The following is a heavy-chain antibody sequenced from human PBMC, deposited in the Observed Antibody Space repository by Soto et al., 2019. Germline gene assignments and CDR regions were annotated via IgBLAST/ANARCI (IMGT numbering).Heavy chain of an antibody. CDR1: GFSISDSW. J-gene: IGHJ4*02. V-gene: IGHV3-15*01. CDR3: TTDDYIRGNYRVRWAY. Sequence: EVQLVESGGGLVKPGGSVRVSCAASGFSISDSWMSWVRQAPGKGLEWVARIKSKTDGGTTDYAAPVTGRFTISRDDSKNTLSVQMNSLKTEDTALYYYTTDDYIRGNYRVRWAYWGLGTMVTVAS. CDR2: IKSKTDGGTT. D-gene: IGHD3-16*02.